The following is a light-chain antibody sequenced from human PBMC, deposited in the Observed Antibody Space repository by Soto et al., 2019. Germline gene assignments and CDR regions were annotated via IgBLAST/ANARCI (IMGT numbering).Light chain of an antibody. CDR2: DAS. V-gene: IGKV3-15*01. Sequence: ETMMPQSPYTLSVSLGERSSLCGVASQSLRSSLAWYQQKPGQAPRLLIYDASTRATGIPARFSGSGSGTDFTLTISGLQSEDFAVYYCQQYNNWPQTFGQGTKVDI. CDR3: QQYNNWPQT. CDR1: QSLRSS. J-gene: IGKJ1*01.